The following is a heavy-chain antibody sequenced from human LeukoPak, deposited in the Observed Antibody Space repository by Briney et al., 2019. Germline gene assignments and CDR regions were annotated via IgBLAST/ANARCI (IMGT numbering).Heavy chain of an antibody. D-gene: IGHD3-10*01. V-gene: IGHV3-7*01. CDR2: IDKDGSEK. CDR3: ATYTQYFGAPGTDY. CDR1: GFTFSKYW. Sequence: GGSLRLSCTVSGFTFSKYWMRWVRQAPGKWLEWVASIDKDGSEKQYVDSVKGRFTISRDNAKNSVYLQMTSLGAEDTAVYYCATYTQYFGAPGTDYWGQGTLVTVSS. J-gene: IGHJ4*02.